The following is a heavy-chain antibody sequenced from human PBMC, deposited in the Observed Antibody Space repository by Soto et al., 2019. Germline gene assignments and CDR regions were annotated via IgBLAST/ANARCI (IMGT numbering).Heavy chain of an antibody. Sequence: QVQLVQSGAEVKKPGSSVKVSCKASGGTFSSYAISWVRQAPGQGLEWMGGIIPIFGTANYAQKFQGRVTITADESTSTAYMELSSLRSEDTAVYYCGRDNQPIAAAWNAFDIWGQGTMVTVSS. CDR3: GRDNQPIAAAWNAFDI. CDR2: IIPIFGTA. V-gene: IGHV1-69*01. D-gene: IGHD6-13*01. J-gene: IGHJ3*02. CDR1: GGTFSSYA.